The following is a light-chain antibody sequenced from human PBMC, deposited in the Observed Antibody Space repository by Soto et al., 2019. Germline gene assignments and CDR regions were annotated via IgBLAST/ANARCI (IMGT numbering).Light chain of an antibody. V-gene: IGKV1-6*01. CDR1: QGIGTE. Sequence: AIQMTQSPSSLSASVGDRVTITCRASQGIGTELGWYQQRPGKAPRLLIYGTSTLQYGVPSRFSGSGSDTDFTLIISSLQPGDFATYYCLQDSSYPRTFGQGTKVEIK. CDR2: GTS. CDR3: LQDSSYPRT. J-gene: IGKJ1*01.